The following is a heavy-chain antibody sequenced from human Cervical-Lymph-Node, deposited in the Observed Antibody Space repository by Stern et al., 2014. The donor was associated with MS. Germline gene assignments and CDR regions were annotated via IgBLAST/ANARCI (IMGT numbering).Heavy chain of an antibody. J-gene: IGHJ6*02. V-gene: IGHV4-61*02. CDR3: SGRSTVVVLAPNSIDV. CDR1: GGSINSGTYY. CDR2: IFTRGPV. D-gene: IGHD3-3*02. Sequence: QLQLQESGPGLVKPSQTLSLTCTVSGGSINSGTYYWSWIRQPAGKGLEWIGRIFTRGPVNYTPPLEGRPPIPLATSKTHFSLNLTPVTAADTAVYYCSGRSTVVVLAPNSIDVWGQGTTVTVSS.